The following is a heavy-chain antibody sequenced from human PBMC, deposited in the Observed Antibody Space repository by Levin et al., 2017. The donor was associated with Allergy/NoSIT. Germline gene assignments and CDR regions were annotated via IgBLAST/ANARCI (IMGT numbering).Heavy chain of an antibody. CDR2: LYSGGSA. V-gene: IGHV3-66*02. Sequence: LSLPCAASGFTVPSNYMSWVRQTPEKGLEWVSILYSGGSAYYADSVKGRFTISRDNSKNTLSLQMNSLRSEDTAVYYCTRVIVVATIADYMDVWGRGTTVTVSS. D-gene: IGHD5-12*01. CDR1: GFTVPSNY. J-gene: IGHJ6*03. CDR3: TRVIVVATIADYMDV.